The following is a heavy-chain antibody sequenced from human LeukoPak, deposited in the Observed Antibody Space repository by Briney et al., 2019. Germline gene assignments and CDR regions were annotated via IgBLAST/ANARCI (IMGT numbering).Heavy chain of an antibody. J-gene: IGHJ4*02. CDR3: AMGPYYYDGSGYYY. CDR1: GSTFTSYW. CDR2: INSDGSST. Sequence: PGGSLRLSCVASGSTFTSYWMHWVRQAPGKGLVWVSRINSDGSSTNYADSVKGRFTISRDNAKNTLYLQMNSLRAEDTAVYYCAMGPYYYDGSGYYYWGQGTLVTVSS. D-gene: IGHD3-22*01. V-gene: IGHV3-74*01.